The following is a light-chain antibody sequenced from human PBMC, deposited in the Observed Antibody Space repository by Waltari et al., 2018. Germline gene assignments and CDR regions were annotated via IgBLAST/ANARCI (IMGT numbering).Light chain of an antibody. CDR3: EAWDDSLSGWV. V-gene: IGLV1-47*02. Sequence: QSVLTQPPSASGVPGQSVTFSCSGGSSTIRGQGVHWYQHLSGAAPKLLIYNNNQRPSGVPDRFSGSKSGTSASLAITGLRSEDEVDYYCEAWDDSLSGWVFGGGTRLTVL. CDR2: NNN. CDR1: SSTIRGQG. J-gene: IGLJ2*01.